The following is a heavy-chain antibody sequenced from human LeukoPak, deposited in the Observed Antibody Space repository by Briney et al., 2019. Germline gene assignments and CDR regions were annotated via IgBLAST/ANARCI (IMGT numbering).Heavy chain of an antibody. D-gene: IGHD2-2*01. J-gene: IGHJ6*02. V-gene: IGHV3-21*01. Sequence: KPGGSLRLSCAASGFTFSSYSMNRVRQAPGKGLEWVSSISSSSSYIYYADSVKGRFTISRDNAKNSLYLQMNSLRAEDTAVYYCASLSLGSTSCYAGPPCYYYGMDVWGQGTTVTVSS. CDR1: GFTFSSYS. CDR2: ISSSSSYI. CDR3: ASLSLGSTSCYAGPPCYYYGMDV.